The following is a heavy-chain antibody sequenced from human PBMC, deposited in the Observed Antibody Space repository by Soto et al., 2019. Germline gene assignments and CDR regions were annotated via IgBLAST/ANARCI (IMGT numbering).Heavy chain of an antibody. CDR2: INHSGST. Sequence: QVKLQKWGAGLLKPSETLSLTCAVYGGSFSGYYWSWIRQPPGQGLEWLGEINHSGSTNYNPSLKSRVTISVDTSKNQFSLKMSSVTAADTAVYYCASGYPPLSIAAAGQGGRWFEPWGQGTLVTVSS. D-gene: IGHD6-13*01. CDR1: GGSFSGYY. CDR3: ASGYPPLSIAAAGQGGRWFEP. J-gene: IGHJ5*02. V-gene: IGHV4-34*01.